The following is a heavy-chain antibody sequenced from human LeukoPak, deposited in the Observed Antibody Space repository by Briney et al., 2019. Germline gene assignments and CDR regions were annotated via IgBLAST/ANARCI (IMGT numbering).Heavy chain of an antibody. D-gene: IGHD6-13*01. V-gene: IGHV3-21*01. CDR1: GFTFSSYS. Sequence: GGSLRLSCAASGFTFSSYSMNWVRQAPGKGLEWVSSISSSSNYIYYADSMKGRFTISRDNAKNTLYLQMNSLRAEDTAVYFCARATGYDATFDYWGQGTLVTVSS. CDR2: ISSSSNYI. CDR3: ARATGYDATFDY. J-gene: IGHJ4*02.